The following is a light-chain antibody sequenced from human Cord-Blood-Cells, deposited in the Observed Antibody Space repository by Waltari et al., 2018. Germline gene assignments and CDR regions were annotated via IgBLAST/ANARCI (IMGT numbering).Light chain of an antibody. CDR3: QAWDSSNGV. CDR1: KLGDQY. Sequence: SYELTQPPSVSVSPGQTASITCSGDKLGDQYACWYQQKPGQSPVLVIYQDSKRPSGIPGGFPGSNSGNTAHLTISGTQAMDEADYYCQAWDSSNGVFGGGTKLTVL. V-gene: IGLV3-1*01. J-gene: IGLJ2*01. CDR2: QDS.